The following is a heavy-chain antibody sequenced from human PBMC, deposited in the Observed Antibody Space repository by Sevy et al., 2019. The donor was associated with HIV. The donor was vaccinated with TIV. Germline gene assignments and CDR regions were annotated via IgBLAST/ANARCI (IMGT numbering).Heavy chain of an antibody. D-gene: IGHD3-10*01. V-gene: IGHV3-21*01. CDR1: GFTFSTYT. J-gene: IGHJ3*02. Sequence: GGSLRLSCAASGFTFSTYTMNWVRQAPRKGLEWVSSISSSSNYIYYADSVKGRFTISRDNAKNSLYLQMNSLRAEDTALYYCARPYGSGSWEAFDIWGQGTMVTVSS. CDR2: ISSSSNYI. CDR3: ARPYGSGSWEAFDI.